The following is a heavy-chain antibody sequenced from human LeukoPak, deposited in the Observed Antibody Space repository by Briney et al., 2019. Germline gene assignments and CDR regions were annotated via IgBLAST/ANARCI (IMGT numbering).Heavy chain of an antibody. CDR3: TTMPLGYCSSATCYAYFDY. V-gene: IGHV3-15*01. Sequence: GGSLRLSCAASGFTFSNAWMNWVRQAPGKGLEWAGRIKSKSDGGTTDYAASVKGRFTFSRDDSENTLYLQMDSQKAEDTAVYYCTTMPLGYCSSATCYAYFDYWGQGTLVTVSS. D-gene: IGHD2-2*01. CDR1: GFTFSNAW. CDR2: IKSKSDGGTT. J-gene: IGHJ4*02.